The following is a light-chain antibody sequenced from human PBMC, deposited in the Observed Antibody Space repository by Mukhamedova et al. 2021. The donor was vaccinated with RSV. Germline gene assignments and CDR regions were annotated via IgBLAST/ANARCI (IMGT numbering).Light chain of an antibody. CDR3: QQYYATPLT. J-gene: IGKJ2*01. V-gene: IGKV4-1*01. CDR2: WAS. Sequence: INCKSSQSLLYSSNNKNYLAWYQQKPGQPPKLLIYWASTRESGVPDRFSGSGSGTDFTLTISSLQAEDVAVYYCQQYYATPLTFGQ. CDR1: QSLLYSSNNKNY.